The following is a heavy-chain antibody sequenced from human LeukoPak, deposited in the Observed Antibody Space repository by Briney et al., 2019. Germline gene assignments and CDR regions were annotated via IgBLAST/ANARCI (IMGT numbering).Heavy chain of an antibody. CDR2: IYTSGST. Sequence: PSETLSLTCTVSGGSISSSSYYWSWIRQPAGKGLEWIGRIYTSGSTNYNPSLKSRVTISVDTSKNQFSLKLSSVTAADTAVYYCARGLTYYDYVWGSYRYTYYFDYWGQGTLVTVSS. V-gene: IGHV4-61*02. D-gene: IGHD3-16*02. CDR1: GGSISSSSYY. CDR3: ARGLTYYDYVWGSYRYTYYFDY. J-gene: IGHJ4*02.